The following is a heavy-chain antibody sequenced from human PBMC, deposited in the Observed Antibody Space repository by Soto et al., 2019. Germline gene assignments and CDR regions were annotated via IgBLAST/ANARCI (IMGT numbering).Heavy chain of an antibody. V-gene: IGHV3-21*01. Sequence: EVQLVESGGGLVKPGGSLRLSCAASGFTFSSYSMNWVRQAPGKGLEWVSSISSSSSYIYYADSVKGRFTISRDNAKNSLYLQMNSLRAEDTAVYYCARAPYYSSGYYARPGAFDIWGQGTMVTVSS. CDR1: GFTFSSYS. D-gene: IGHD3-22*01. CDR3: ARAPYYSSGYYARPGAFDI. CDR2: ISSSSSYI. J-gene: IGHJ3*02.